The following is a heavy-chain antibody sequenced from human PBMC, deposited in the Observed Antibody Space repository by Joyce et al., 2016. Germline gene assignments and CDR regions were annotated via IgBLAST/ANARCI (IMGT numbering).Heavy chain of an antibody. D-gene: IGHD6-13*01. J-gene: IGHJ1*01. CDR2: IDYSGST. Sequence: QLQLQESGPGLVKPSETLSLTCTVSGGSISSSNYYWGWIRQSHGKGLESIESIDYSGSTYYNPSLKSRVTISIDTSRKHFALKLTSVTAADTAVYYCATSYSTTWYLKEYFQHWSQSTLVTVS. CDR1: GGSISSSNYY. V-gene: IGHV4-39*07. CDR3: ATSYSTTWYLKEYFQH.